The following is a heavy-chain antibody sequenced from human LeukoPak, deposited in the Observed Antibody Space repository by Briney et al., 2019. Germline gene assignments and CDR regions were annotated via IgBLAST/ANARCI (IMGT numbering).Heavy chain of an antibody. CDR3: ARGTYSSSSRPIDY. J-gene: IGHJ4*02. D-gene: IGHD6-6*01. Sequence: KPSETLSLTCTVSGYSVSSGYYWGWIRQPPGKGLEWIGSMYHSGDTYYNPSLKSRVTISVDTSKNQLSLKLSSVTAADTAVYYCARGTYSSSSRPIDYWGQGTLVTVSS. V-gene: IGHV4-38-2*02. CDR1: GYSVSSGYY. CDR2: MYHSGDT.